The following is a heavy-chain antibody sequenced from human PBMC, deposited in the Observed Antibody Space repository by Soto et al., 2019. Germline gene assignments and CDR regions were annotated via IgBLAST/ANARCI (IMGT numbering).Heavy chain of an antibody. V-gene: IGHV1-69*13. CDR2: IIPIFGTA. J-gene: IGHJ6*02. Sequence: GASVKVSCKASGGTFSSYAISWVRQAPGQGLEWMGGIIPIFGTANYAQKFQGRVTITADESTSTAYMELSSLRSEDTAVYYCARDGFRSGWYDGLDYYYYGMDVWGQGTTVTVSS. CDR1: GGTFSSYA. D-gene: IGHD6-19*01. CDR3: ARDGFRSGWYDGLDYYYYGMDV.